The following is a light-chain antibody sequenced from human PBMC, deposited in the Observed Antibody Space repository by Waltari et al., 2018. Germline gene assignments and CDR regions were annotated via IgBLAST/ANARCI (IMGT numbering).Light chain of an antibody. V-gene: IGKV1-12*01. CDR1: QDISSW. CDR2: SAS. Sequence: DIQMTQSPSSVSASVGERVTITCRASQDISSWLAWYQRKPGKAPKLLIYSASALQSGVPSRFSGSGSGTDFTLTINSLQSEDFATYYCQQGNSFPPTFGQGTKVEIK. CDR3: QQGNSFPPT. J-gene: IGKJ1*01.